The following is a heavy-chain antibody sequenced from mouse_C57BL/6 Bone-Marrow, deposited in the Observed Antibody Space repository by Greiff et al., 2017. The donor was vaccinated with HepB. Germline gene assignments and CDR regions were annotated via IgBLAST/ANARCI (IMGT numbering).Heavy chain of an antibody. Sequence: QVQLQQPGAELVMPGASVKLSCKASGYTFTSYWMHWVKQRPGQGLEWIGEIDPSDSYTNYNQKFKGKSTLTVDKTSSTGYMQLSSLTSEDSAVYYCARDNGEQSYYFGYWGQGTTLTVSS. CDR3: ARDNGEQSYYFGY. V-gene: IGHV1-69*01. CDR2: IDPSDSYT. J-gene: IGHJ2*01. CDR1: GYTFTSYW. D-gene: IGHD6-1*01.